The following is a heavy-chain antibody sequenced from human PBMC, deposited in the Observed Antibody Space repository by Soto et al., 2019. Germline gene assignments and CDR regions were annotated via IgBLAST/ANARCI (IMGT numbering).Heavy chain of an antibody. J-gene: IGHJ4*02. CDR2: ISWNSGNI. D-gene: IGHD3-9*01. Sequence: EVQLVESGGGLVQPGRSLRLSCAASGFTFPDYAMHWVRQAPGKGLEWVSSISWNSGNIGYAASVKGRFTISRDNAKNSLFLQMNSLRAEDTAFYYCAMESNTYYDTYTGALYWGQGTLVTVSS. CDR1: GFTFPDYA. CDR3: AMESNTYYDTYTGALY. V-gene: IGHV3-9*01.